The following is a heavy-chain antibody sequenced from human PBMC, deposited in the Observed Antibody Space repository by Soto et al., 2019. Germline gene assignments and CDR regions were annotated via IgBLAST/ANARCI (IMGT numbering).Heavy chain of an antibody. D-gene: IGHD5-18*01. Sequence: PGESLKISCKGSGYSFTSYWIGWVRQMPGKGLEWMGIIYPGDSDTRYSPSFQGQVTISADKSISTAYLQWSSLKASDTAMYYCARHAAAMARDYYYYYGMDVWGQGTTVTVS. CDR3: ARHAAAMARDYYYYYGMDV. CDR2: IYPGDSDT. CDR1: GYSFTSYW. J-gene: IGHJ6*02. V-gene: IGHV5-51*01.